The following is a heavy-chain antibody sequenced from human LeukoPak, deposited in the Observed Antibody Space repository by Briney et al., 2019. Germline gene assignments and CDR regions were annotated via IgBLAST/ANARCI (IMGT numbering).Heavy chain of an antibody. CDR3: AKVRDTRDWYKDAFDV. V-gene: IGHV3-30*18. J-gene: IGHJ3*01. CDR2: ISYDGSNK. D-gene: IGHD6-19*01. CDR1: GFTFSSYG. Sequence: GGSLRLSCAASGFTFSSYGMHWVRQAPGKGLEWVAVISYDGSNKYYADSVKGRFTVSRDNSKNTLYLQMSSLRAEDTAMYYCAKVRDTRDWYKDAFDVWGQGTRVTVSS.